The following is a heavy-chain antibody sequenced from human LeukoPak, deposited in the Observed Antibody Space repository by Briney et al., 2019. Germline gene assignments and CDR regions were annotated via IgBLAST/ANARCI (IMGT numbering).Heavy chain of an antibody. CDR2: ISSSSSYI. V-gene: IGHV3-21*01. CDR1: GFTFSSYS. J-gene: IGHJ4*02. D-gene: IGHD5-24*01. Sequence: PGGSLRLSCAASGFTFSSYSMNWVRQAPGKGLEWVSSISSSSSYIYYADSVKGRFTISRDNAKNSLYLQMNSLRAEDTAVYYCARDRDGYNHPVDYWGQGTLVTVSS. CDR3: ARDRDGYNHPVDY.